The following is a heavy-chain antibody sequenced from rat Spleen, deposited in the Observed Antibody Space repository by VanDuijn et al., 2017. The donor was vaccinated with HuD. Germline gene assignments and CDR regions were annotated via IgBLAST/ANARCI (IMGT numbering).Heavy chain of an antibody. J-gene: IGHJ1*01. V-gene: IGHV5-25*01. Sequence: EVQLVESGGGLVQPGRSLKLSCAASGFTFSSFPMAWVRQAPKKGLEWVASISSGGGGTYYRDSVKGRFTISRDSAKSTLYLQMDSLRSEDTATYYCARQGILRIITTPYWYFDFWGPGTMVTVSS. CDR1: GFTFSSFP. CDR3: ARQGILRIITTPYWYFDF. D-gene: IGHD1-6*01. CDR2: ISSGGGGT.